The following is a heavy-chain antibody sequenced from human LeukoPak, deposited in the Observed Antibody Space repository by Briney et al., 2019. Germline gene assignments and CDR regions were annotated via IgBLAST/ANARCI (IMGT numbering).Heavy chain of an antibody. Sequence: SETLSLTCAVYGGSFSGYCWSWIRQPPGKGLEWIGYIYYSGSTNYNPSLKSRVTISVDTPKNQFSLKLSSVTAADTAVYYCARVSSWYDYYYYYGMDVWGQGTTVTVSS. CDR1: GGSFSGYC. J-gene: IGHJ6*02. D-gene: IGHD6-13*01. V-gene: IGHV4-59*01. CDR2: IYYSGST. CDR3: ARVSSWYDYYYYYGMDV.